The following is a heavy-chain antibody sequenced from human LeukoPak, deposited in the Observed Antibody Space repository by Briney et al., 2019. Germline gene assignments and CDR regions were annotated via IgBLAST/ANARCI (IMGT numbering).Heavy chain of an antibody. J-gene: IGHJ4*02. CDR3: ARDDIY. CDR2: LYHSGST. V-gene: IGHV4-30-2*01. CDR1: GGSISSGGYS. Sequence: PSQTLSLTCAVSGGSISSGGYSWSWIRQPPGKGLEWIGYLYHSGSTYYNPSLKSRVTISVDRSKNQFSLRLSSVTAADTAVYYCARDDIYWGQGTLVTVSS.